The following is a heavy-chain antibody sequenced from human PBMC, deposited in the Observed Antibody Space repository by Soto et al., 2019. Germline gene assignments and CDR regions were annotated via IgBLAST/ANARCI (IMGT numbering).Heavy chain of an antibody. CDR3: ARDHGYCSSTSCYVYYFDY. D-gene: IGHD2-2*01. Sequence: GGSLRLSCAASGFTFSDYYMSWIRQAPGKGLEWVSYISSSGSTIYYADSVKGRFTISRDNAKNSLYLQMNSLRAEDTAVYYCARDHGYCSSTSCYVYYFDYWGQGTLVTVSS. J-gene: IGHJ4*02. CDR2: ISSSGSTI. CDR1: GFTFSDYY. V-gene: IGHV3-11*01.